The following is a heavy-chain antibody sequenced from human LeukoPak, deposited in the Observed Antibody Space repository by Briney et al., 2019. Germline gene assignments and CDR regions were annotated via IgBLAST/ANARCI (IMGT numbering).Heavy chain of an antibody. CDR2: ITNSGSTI. J-gene: IGHJ3*02. D-gene: IGHD3-16*01. Sequence: PRGSLRLSCTVSGFSFSIFERNWVRQAPGKGLEWVAYITNSGSTIDYADSVKGRFTISRDNARNSLYLQMSSLRAEDTAVYYCVRGGGPYYNYNAFDIWGQGTMVTVSS. CDR1: GFSFSIFE. V-gene: IGHV3-48*03. CDR3: VRGGGPYYNYNAFDI.